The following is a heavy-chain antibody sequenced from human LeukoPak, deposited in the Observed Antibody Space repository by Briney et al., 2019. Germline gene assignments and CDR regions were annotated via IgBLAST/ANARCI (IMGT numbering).Heavy chain of an antibody. CDR3: ARDLGIAAAGVSWFDP. D-gene: IGHD6-13*01. Sequence: SETLSLTCTVSGGSISSYYWSWIRQPPGKGLEWIGYIYYSGSTNYSPSLKSRVTISVDTSKNQFSLKLSSVTAADTAVYYCARDLGIAAAGVSWFDPWGQGTLVTVSS. J-gene: IGHJ5*02. CDR1: GGSISSYY. CDR2: IYYSGST. V-gene: IGHV4-59*01.